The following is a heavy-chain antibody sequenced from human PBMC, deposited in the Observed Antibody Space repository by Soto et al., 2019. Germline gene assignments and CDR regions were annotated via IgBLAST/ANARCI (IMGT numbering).Heavy chain of an antibody. CDR1: GYSFTSYW. Sequence: GESLKISCKGSGYSFTSYWIGWVRQMPGKGLEWMGIIYPGDSDTRYSPSFQGQVTISADKSISTAYLQWSSLKASDTAMYYCARTALNDSWSGYRAFDIWGQGTMVTVSS. J-gene: IGHJ3*02. V-gene: IGHV5-51*01. D-gene: IGHD3-3*01. CDR2: IYPGDSDT. CDR3: ARTALNDSWSGYRAFDI.